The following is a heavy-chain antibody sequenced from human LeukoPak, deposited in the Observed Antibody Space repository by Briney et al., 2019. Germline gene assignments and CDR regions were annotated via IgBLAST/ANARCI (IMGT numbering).Heavy chain of an antibody. J-gene: IGHJ4*02. CDR3: ARGKVFSV. Sequence: GGSLRLSCATSGFTFSSYSMNWVRQAPGKGLEWVSSISSSSYIYYADSVKGRFTISRDNAKNPLYLQMNSLRAEDTAVYYCARGKVFSVWGQGTLVTVSS. CDR1: GFTFSSYS. CDR2: ISSSSYI. V-gene: IGHV3-21*01. D-gene: IGHD2/OR15-2a*01.